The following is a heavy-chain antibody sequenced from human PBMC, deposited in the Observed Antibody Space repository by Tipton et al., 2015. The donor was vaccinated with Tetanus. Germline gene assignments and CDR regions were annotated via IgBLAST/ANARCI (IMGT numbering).Heavy chain of an antibody. CDR2: IKSKTDGGTT. CDR1: GLFFHNAW. Sequence: SLRLSCTTSGLFFHNAWMNWVRQAPGKGLEWVGRIKSKTDGGTTDHAARVKDRFSISRDDSKNTLFLLMNSLKIEDTAVYYCTTSGIVGSGSRVDYWGRGTLVTVSS. V-gene: IGHV3-15*07. D-gene: IGHD1-26*01. CDR3: TTSGIVGSGSRVDY. J-gene: IGHJ4*02.